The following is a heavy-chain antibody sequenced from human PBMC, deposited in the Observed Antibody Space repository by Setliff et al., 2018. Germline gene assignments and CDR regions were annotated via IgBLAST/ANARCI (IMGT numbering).Heavy chain of an antibody. CDR1: GYTFTGYY. CDR2: INPNSGGT. V-gene: IGHV1-2*04. D-gene: IGHD3-3*01. CDR3: ARDLDLNYDFWSGYYYGNAFDI. J-gene: IGHJ3*02. Sequence: ASVKVSCKASGYTFTGYYMHWVRQAPGQGLEWMGWINPNSGGTNYAQKFQGWVTMTRDTSISTAYMELSRLRSDDTAVYYCARDLDLNYDFWSGYYYGNAFDIWGQGTMVT.